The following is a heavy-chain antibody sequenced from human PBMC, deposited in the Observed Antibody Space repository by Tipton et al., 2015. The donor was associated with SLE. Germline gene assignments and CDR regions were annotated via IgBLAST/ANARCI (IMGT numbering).Heavy chain of an antibody. J-gene: IGHJ4*02. Sequence: SLRLSCAASRFTFSTYSMIWVRQAPGKGPEWVSSISSSSNYIYYADSVKGRFTISRDNAKNSLYLQMNSLRAEDTAVYYRARDVTTVTSYYFDYWGQGTLVTVSS. CDR2: ISSSSNYI. CDR1: RFTFSTYS. D-gene: IGHD4-17*01. V-gene: IGHV3-21*03. CDR3: ARDVTTVTSYYFDY.